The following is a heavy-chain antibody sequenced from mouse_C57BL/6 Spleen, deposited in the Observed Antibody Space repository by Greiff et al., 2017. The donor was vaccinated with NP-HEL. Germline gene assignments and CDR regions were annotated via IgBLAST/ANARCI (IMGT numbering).Heavy chain of an antibody. D-gene: IGHD1-1*01. CDR1: DSEVFPIAY. J-gene: IGHJ1*03. Sequence: QVQLQQSGSELRSPRSSVKLSCKDFDSEVFPIAYMSWVRQKPGHGFEWIGGILPSIGRTLYGEKFEDKATLDADTLSNTAYLELNSLTSEDSAIYYCARRTTVVAHWYFDVWGTGTTVTVSS. V-gene: IGHV15-2*01. CDR3: ARRTTVVAHWYFDV. CDR2: ILPSIGRT.